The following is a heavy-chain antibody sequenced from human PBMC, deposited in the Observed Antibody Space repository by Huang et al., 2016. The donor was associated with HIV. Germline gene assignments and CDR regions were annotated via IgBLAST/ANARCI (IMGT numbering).Heavy chain of an antibody. D-gene: IGHD4-17*01. CDR3: ARSAYGDLDY. CDR1: GYTFPNSD. J-gene: IGHJ4*02. V-gene: IGHV1-8*02. Sequence: QVHLVQSGAEVKKPGASVKVSCKASGYTFPNSDLTWVRQAPGRGLEWMGCMNPNTGNTGVAQSFQGRVTMTRKTSITTAYMELTSVTSEDTAVYYCARSAYGDLDYWGLGTLVIVSS. CDR2: MNPNTGNT.